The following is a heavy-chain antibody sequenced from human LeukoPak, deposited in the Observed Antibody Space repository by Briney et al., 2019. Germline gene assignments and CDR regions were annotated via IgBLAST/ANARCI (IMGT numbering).Heavy chain of an antibody. D-gene: IGHD2-21*01. CDR2: TYYKSKWYD. Sequence: SHTLSLTCAISGASVSSNSAAWNWVRQSPSRGLEWLGRTYYKSKWYDDFAESVKSRITINPDTSKNQFSLQLNSVTPEDTAVYYCARGRIAYYGMDVWGQGTTVTVSS. V-gene: IGHV6-1*01. CDR3: ARGRIAYYGMDV. J-gene: IGHJ6*02. CDR1: GASVSSNSAA.